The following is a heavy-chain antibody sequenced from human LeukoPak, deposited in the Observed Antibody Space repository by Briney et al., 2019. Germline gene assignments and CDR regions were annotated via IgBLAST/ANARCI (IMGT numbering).Heavy chain of an antibody. Sequence: GGSLRLSCAAPGFTFSSYAMSWVRQAPGKGLEWVSAISGSGGSTYYADSVKGRFTISRDNSKNTLYLQMNSLRAEDTAVYYCAKDALKRITMIVVVNHNWFDPWGQGTLVTVSS. D-gene: IGHD3-22*01. J-gene: IGHJ5*02. V-gene: IGHV3-23*01. CDR3: AKDALKRITMIVVVNHNWFDP. CDR1: GFTFSSYA. CDR2: ISGSGGST.